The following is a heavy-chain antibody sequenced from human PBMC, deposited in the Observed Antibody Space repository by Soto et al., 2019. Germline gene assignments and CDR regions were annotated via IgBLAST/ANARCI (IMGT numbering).Heavy chain of an antibody. CDR2: IIPIFGTA. V-gene: IGHV1-69*12. J-gene: IGHJ3*02. D-gene: IGHD4-17*01. Sequence: QVQLVQSGAEVKKPGSSVKVSCKASGGTFSSYAISWVRQAPGQGLEWMGGIIPIFGTANYAQKFQGRVTITADESTSTAYMELSSLRSEDTAVYYCARGRDYGGNPAHSRYAFDIWGQGTMVTVSS. CDR1: GGTFSSYA. CDR3: ARGRDYGGNPAHSRYAFDI.